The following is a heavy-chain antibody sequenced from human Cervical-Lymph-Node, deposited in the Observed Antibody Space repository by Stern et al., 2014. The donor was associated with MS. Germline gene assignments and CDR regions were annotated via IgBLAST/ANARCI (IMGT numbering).Heavy chain of an antibody. CDR3: ARGPYCSSTSCYTNGYYFYGLDV. J-gene: IGHJ6*02. Sequence: QEQLVESGTEVRKPGASVKVSCRASGYTFTSFGISWVRRTPGQGLEFMGWISGYNGDTKYSQKFQGRVDLTTDPSTSTAYMDLTSLRSDDTAMYYCARGPYCSSTSCYTNGYYFYGLDVWGQGTTVTVSS. CDR1: GYTFTSFG. CDR2: ISGYNGDT. D-gene: IGHD2-2*02. V-gene: IGHV1-18*01.